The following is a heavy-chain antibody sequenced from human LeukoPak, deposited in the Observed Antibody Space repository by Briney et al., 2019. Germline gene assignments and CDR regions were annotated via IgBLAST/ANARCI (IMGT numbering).Heavy chain of an antibody. CDR3: AKDMYYDILTGYYMGYNWFDP. J-gene: IGHJ5*02. Sequence: GGSLRLSCAASGFTFSSYAMSWVRQAPGKGLEWVSAISGSGGSTYYADSVKGRFTISRDNSKNTLYLQMNSLRAKDTAVYYCAKDMYYDILTGYYMGYNWFDPWGQGTLVTVSS. CDR2: ISGSGGST. CDR1: GFTFSSYA. V-gene: IGHV3-23*01. D-gene: IGHD3-9*01.